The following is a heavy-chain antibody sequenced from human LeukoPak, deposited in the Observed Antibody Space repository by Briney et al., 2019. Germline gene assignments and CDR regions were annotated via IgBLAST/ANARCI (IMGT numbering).Heavy chain of an antibody. J-gene: IGHJ4*02. V-gene: IGHV3-30-3*01. CDR1: GFTVTSNY. CDR3: AREGRYYGSAIYPYYFDY. Sequence: GGSLRLSCAASGFTVTSNYMTWVRQAPGKGLELLAVISYDGSNKYYADSVKGRFTISRDNSKNTLYLQMDSLGAEDTAVYYCAREGRYYGSAIYPYYFDYWGQGTLVTVSS. D-gene: IGHD3-10*01. CDR2: ISYDGSNK.